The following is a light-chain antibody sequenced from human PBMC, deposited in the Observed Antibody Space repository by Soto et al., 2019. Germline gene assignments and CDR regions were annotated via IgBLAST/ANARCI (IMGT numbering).Light chain of an antibody. CDR2: WGS. Sequence: DIVMTQSPLSLPVTPGEPASISCRSSQSLLHSNGYNYLDWYLQKPGQSPQLLIYWGSNRASGVPDRFSGSGSGTDFTLKINRVEAEDVGVYFSMQDLQSPPTFGQGTKVEIK. V-gene: IGKV2-28*01. CDR1: QSLLHSNGYNY. J-gene: IGKJ1*01. CDR3: MQDLQSPPT.